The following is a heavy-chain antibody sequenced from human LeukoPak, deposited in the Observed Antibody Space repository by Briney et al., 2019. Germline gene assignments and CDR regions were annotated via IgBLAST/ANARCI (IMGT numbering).Heavy chain of an antibody. CDR1: GGSISSYY. V-gene: IGHV4-59*01. D-gene: IGHD3-10*01. CDR3: ARGRSSMVRGYYYYYMDV. J-gene: IGHJ6*03. CDR2: IYYSGST. Sequence: SETLSLACTVSGGSISSYYWSWIRQPPGKGLEWIGYIYYSGSTNYNPSLKSRVTISVDTSKNQFSLKLSSVTAADTAVYYCARGRSSMVRGYYYYYMDVWGKGTTVTISS.